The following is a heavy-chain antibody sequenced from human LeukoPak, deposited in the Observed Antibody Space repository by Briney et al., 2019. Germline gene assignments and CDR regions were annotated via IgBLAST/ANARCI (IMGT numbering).Heavy chain of an antibody. CDR1: SGSISSGSYY. D-gene: IGHD6-6*01. Sequence: PSETLSLTCTVSSGSISSGSYYWSWIRQPAGKGLEWIGRIYTSGSTNYNPSLKSRVTISVDTSKNQFSLKLSSVTAADTAVYYCARAFNIAARHDAFDIWGQGTMVTVSS. J-gene: IGHJ3*02. V-gene: IGHV4-61*02. CDR3: ARAFNIAARHDAFDI. CDR2: IYTSGST.